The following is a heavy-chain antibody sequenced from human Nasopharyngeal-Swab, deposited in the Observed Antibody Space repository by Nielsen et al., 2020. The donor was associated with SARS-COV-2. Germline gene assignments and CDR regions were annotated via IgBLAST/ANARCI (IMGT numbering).Heavy chain of an antibody. J-gene: IGHJ6*03. D-gene: IGHD1-26*01. CDR3: AREDSGSSHLDYYYMDV. CDR1: GYTFTSYY. V-gene: IGHV1-46*01. Sequence: ASVQVSCKASGYTFTSYYMHWVRQAPAQGLEWMGIINPSGGSTSYAQKFQGRVTMTRDTSTSTVYMELSSLRSEDTAVYYCAREDSGSSHLDYYYMDVWGKGTTVTVSS. CDR2: INPSGGST.